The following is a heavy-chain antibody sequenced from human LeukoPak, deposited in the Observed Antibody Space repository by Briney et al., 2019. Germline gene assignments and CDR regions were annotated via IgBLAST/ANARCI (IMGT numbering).Heavy chain of an antibody. D-gene: IGHD6-6*01. Sequence: GGSLRLSCAASGFTFSTYNMNWVRQAPGKGLEWVSFISSGSEIIYYADSVKGRFTVARDNAKNSLYLQRNSLRAEDTAVYYCARGPGPEQLKHWGQGTLVTVSS. CDR1: GFTFSTYN. CDR2: ISSGSEII. J-gene: IGHJ1*01. V-gene: IGHV3-48*04. CDR3: ARGPGPEQLKH.